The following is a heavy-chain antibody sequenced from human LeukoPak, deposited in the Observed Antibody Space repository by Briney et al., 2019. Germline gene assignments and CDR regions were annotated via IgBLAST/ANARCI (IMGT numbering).Heavy chain of an antibody. D-gene: IGHD1-26*01. V-gene: IGHV3-23*01. CDR1: GFTFSSYS. CDR2: ISGSGGST. J-gene: IGHJ4*02. Sequence: GGSLRLSCAASGFTFSSYSMNWVRQAPGKGLERVSGISGSGGSTYYADSVKGRFTISRDNSKNTLYLQMSSLRAEDTAVYYCAKDRSWAATTTRLYSFDYWGQGTLVTVSS. CDR3: AKDRSWAATTTRLYSFDY.